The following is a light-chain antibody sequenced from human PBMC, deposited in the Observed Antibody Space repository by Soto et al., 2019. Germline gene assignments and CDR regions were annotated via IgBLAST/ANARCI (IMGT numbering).Light chain of an antibody. CDR2: AAS. Sequence: QMTQSPSSISEYVVAIVTITCRASQGINNYLAWYQQRPGKVPKLLIYAASTLQSGVPSRFRGSRSGTDFTLTISSLQPEDVATYYCQNYNSAPRTCGQGNKVAIK. CDR1: QGINNY. J-gene: IGKJ1*01. CDR3: QNYNSAPRT. V-gene: IGKV1-27*01.